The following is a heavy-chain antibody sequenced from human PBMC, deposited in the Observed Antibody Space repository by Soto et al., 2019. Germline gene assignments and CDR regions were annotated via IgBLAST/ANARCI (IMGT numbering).Heavy chain of an antibody. V-gene: IGHV4-31*03. CDR3: ARDRGDGYNWGIDI. D-gene: IGHD5-12*01. CDR1: GGSISSGGYY. Sequence: QVQLQESGPGLVKPSQTLSLTRTVSGGSISSGGYYWSWIRQHPGKGLEWIGYIYYSGSTYYNPSLKSRVTISVDTSKNQFSLKLSSVTAADTAVYYCARDRGDGYNWGIDIWGQGTMVTVSS. J-gene: IGHJ3*02. CDR2: IYYSGST.